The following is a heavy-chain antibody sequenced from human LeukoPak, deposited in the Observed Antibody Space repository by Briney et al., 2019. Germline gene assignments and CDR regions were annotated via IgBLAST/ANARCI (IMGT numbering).Heavy chain of an antibody. J-gene: IGHJ4*02. CDR1: GFTFSSYG. CDR3: ARDAQYYYDSSGYFHFDY. Sequence: GGSLRLSCAASGFTFSSYGMNWVRQAPGRGLEWVSYISSGSSTIYYADSVKGRFTISRDNAKNSLYLQMNSLRAEDTAVYYCARDAQYYYDSSGYFHFDYWGQGTLVTVSS. CDR2: ISSGSSTI. D-gene: IGHD3-22*01. V-gene: IGHV3-48*04.